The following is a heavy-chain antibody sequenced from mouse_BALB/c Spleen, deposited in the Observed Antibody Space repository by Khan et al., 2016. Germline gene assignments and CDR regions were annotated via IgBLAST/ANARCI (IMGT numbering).Heavy chain of an antibody. CDR1: GYTFTSYT. Sequence: QVQLKESGAELARPGASVRMSCKASGYTFTSYTMHWVKQRPGQGLEWIGYINPSSGNTNYNQKFKDKATLTADKSSSTAYMQLSSLTSEDSAVYYCARKGPSYAMDYWGQGTSVTVSS. CDR2: INPSSGNT. J-gene: IGHJ4*01. V-gene: IGHV1-4*01. CDR3: ARKGPSYAMDY.